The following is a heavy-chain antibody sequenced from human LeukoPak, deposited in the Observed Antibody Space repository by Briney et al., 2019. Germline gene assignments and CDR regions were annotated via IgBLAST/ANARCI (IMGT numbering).Heavy chain of an antibody. V-gene: IGHV1-2*02. J-gene: IGHJ4*02. Sequence: ASVKVSCXASGYTFTGYYMHWVRQAPGQGLEWMGWINPNSGGTNYAQKFQGRVTMTRDTSISTAYMELSRLRSDDTAVYYCARDLPYSYGDDFDYWGQGTLVTVSS. CDR1: GYTFTGYY. CDR3: ARDLPYSYGDDFDY. D-gene: IGHD5-18*01. CDR2: INPNSGGT.